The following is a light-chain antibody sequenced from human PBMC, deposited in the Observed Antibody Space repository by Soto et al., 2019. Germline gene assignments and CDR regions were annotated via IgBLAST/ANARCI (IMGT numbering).Light chain of an antibody. CDR1: QSISSE. J-gene: IGKJ2*01. CDR2: GAS. V-gene: IGKV3-15*01. CDR3: QQGHNWPLT. Sequence: EIVMTQSPATLSVSPGERATLSCRASQSISSELAWYQQKPGQPPRLLIYGASTRATGVPARFTGSRSGSDFTLTISGLQSEDFAVYYCQQGHNWPLTFGQGTRLEL.